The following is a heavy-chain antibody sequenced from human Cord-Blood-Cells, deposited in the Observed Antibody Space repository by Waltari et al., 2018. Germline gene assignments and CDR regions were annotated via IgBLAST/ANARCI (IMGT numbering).Heavy chain of an antibody. CDR1: GFTSSRYA. D-gene: IGHD1-20*01. V-gene: IGHV3-48*03. Sequence: EVQLVESGGGLVQPGGSLRLHCAASGFTSSRYAMTWVRQAPGKGLEWVSYISSSGSTIYYADSVKGRFTISRDNAKNSLYLQMNSLRAEDTAVYYCARSYITPDYWGQGTLVTVSS. CDR3: ARSYITPDY. CDR2: ISSSGSTI. J-gene: IGHJ4*02.